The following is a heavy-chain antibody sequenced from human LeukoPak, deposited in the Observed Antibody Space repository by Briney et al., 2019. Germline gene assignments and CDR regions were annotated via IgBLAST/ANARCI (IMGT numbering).Heavy chain of an antibody. CDR3: AREQFEAFDI. Sequence: GGSLRLSSAASGFTFDDYGMSWVRQAPGKGLEWVSGINWNGGSTGYADSMKGRVTISRDNAKNSLYLQMNSLRAEDTAVYYCAREQFEAFDIWGQGTMVTVSS. CDR2: INWNGGST. CDR1: GFTFDDYG. D-gene: IGHD5-24*01. V-gene: IGHV3-20*04. J-gene: IGHJ3*02.